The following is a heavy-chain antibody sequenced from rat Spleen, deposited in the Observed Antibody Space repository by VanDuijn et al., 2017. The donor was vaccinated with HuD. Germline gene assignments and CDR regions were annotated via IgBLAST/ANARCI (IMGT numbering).Heavy chain of an antibody. CDR1: GFSLTSYN. J-gene: IGHJ2*01. D-gene: IGHD1-11*01. CDR2: MWSGGSK. V-gene: IGHV2-45*01. CDR3: GRWGGRYFDY. Sequence: QVQLMESGPGLVQPSETLSLTCTVSGFSLTSYNVHWVRQPPGKGLEWMGVMWSGGSKDYNSALKSRLSSSRDTSKNQVFLKMNSLQSEDTTTYYCGRWGGRYFDYWGQGVMVTVSS.